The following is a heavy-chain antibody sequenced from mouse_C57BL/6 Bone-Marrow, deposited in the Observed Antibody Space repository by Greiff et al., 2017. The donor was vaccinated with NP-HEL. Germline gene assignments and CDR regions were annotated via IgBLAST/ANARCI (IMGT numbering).Heavy chain of an antibody. V-gene: IGHV1-26*01. CDR1: GYTFTDYY. CDR2: INPNNGGT. D-gene: IGHD2-12*01. Sequence: VQLQQSGPELVKPGASVKISCKASGYTFTDYYMNWVKQSHGKSLEWIGDINPNNGGTSYNQKFKGKATLTVDKSSSTAYMELRSLTSEDSAVYYCARGGSYLAWFAYWGQGTLVTVSA. CDR3: ARGGSYLAWFAY. J-gene: IGHJ3*01.